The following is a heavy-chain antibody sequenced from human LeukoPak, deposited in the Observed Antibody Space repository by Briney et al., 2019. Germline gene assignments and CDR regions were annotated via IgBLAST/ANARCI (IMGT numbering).Heavy chain of an antibody. CDR2: TYPGDSDT. CDR3: ARRAFDSSGYVFDH. Sequence: RGESLKISCKGSGYMFTNYWIGWVRQMPGKGLEWMGITYPGDSDTRYNPSFQGQVTVSVDKSISTAYLQWNSLKASDTAMYYCARRAFDSSGYVFDHWGQGTLVTVSS. D-gene: IGHD3-22*01. CDR1: GYMFTNYW. V-gene: IGHV5-51*01. J-gene: IGHJ4*02.